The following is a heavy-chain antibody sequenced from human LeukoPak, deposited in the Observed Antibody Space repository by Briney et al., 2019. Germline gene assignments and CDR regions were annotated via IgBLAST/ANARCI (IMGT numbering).Heavy chain of an antibody. CDR3: ARDNSYGSGTFYYYYAMDV. Sequence: KSSETLSLTCAVYGGSFSGYYWSWIHQPPGKGLEWIGEINRSGSTNYNPSLKSRVTISVDTSKNQFSLRLSSVTAADTAVYYCARDNSYGSGTFYYYYAMDVWGQGTTVTVSS. D-gene: IGHD3-10*01. CDR1: GGSFSGYY. CDR2: INRSGST. V-gene: IGHV4-34*01. J-gene: IGHJ6*02.